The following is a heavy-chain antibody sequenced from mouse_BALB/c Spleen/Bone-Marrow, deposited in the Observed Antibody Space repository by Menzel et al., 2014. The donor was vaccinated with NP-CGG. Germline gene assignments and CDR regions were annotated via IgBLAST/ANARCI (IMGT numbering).Heavy chain of an antibody. Sequence: VKLQESGAELARPGASVKMSCKASGYTFTSYTMHWVKQRPGQGLEWIGYINPSSGYTNYNQKLKDKATLTADKSSSTAYMQLSSLTSEDSAVYYCARESYGNWFAYWGQGTLVTVSA. V-gene: IGHV1-4*01. J-gene: IGHJ3*01. CDR3: ARESYGNWFAY. CDR1: GYTFTSYT. D-gene: IGHD2-1*01. CDR2: INPSSGYT.